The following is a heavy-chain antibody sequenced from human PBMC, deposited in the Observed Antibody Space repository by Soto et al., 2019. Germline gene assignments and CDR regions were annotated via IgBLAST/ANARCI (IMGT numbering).Heavy chain of an antibody. CDR1: GYTFTGYY. V-gene: IGHV1-2*04. D-gene: IGHD3-10*01. J-gene: IGHJ6*02. CDR3: PRAITSSGEHYYYGMDV. CDR2: INPNSGGT. Sequence: AALKVSCKASGYTFTGYYMHSVRQAPGQGLEGVGWINPNSGGTNYAQKFQGWVTMTRDTSISTAHMELSRLRSDDTAVYYRPRAITSSGEHYYYGMDVWGQGTTVTVSS.